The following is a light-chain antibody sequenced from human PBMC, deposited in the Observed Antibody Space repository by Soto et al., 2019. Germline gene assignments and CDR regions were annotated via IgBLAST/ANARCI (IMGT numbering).Light chain of an antibody. CDR3: QQANNFPPT. V-gene: IGKV1-12*01. CDR2: AAS. Sequence: DIQMTQSPSSVSASVGDRVTITCRASQGVRSWLAWYQQKPGKAPKLLIYAASSLQSGVPSRFSGSGSGTDFTLTISSLQPEDFATYYCQQANNFPPTFGQGIRLEIK. J-gene: IGKJ5*01. CDR1: QGVRSW.